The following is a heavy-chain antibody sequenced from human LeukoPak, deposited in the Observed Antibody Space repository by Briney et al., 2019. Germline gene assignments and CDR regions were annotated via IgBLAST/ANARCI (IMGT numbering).Heavy chain of an antibody. V-gene: IGHV3-74*01. Sequence: GGSLRLSCAASGFTFSTYWMHWVRQAPGKGLVWVSHINVDGSGATYADSVKGRFTISRDNAKNTLYLHMNSLRAEDTAVYYCARATRIYSSGWYYSFDYWGQGTLVTVSS. CDR3: ARATRIYSSGWYYSFDY. CDR1: GFTFSTYW. D-gene: IGHD6-19*01. CDR2: INVDGSGA. J-gene: IGHJ4*02.